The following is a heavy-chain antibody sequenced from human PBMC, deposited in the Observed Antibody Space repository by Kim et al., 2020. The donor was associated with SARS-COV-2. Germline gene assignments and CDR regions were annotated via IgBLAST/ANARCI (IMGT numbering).Heavy chain of an antibody. CDR2: ISFDGSQK. Sequence: GGSLRLSCAASGFSFTNCPLHWVRQAPGKGLEWVALISFDGSQKYYADPVKGRFTISRDNSKITLYLQMDFLTPDDTAVYYCAVAPHPSHHYGSRTFGPVYYWGQGNLVTVSS. D-gene: IGHD3-10*01. CDR1: GFSFTNCP. J-gene: IGHJ4*02. CDR3: AVAPHPSHHYGSRTFGPVYY. V-gene: IGHV3-30-3*01.